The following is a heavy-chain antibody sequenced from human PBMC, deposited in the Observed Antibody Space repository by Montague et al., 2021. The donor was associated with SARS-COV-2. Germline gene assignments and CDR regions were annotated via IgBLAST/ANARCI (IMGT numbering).Heavy chain of an antibody. D-gene: IGHD3/OR15-3a*01. V-gene: IGHV4-4*02. Sequence: SETLSLTCVVSDVSLSSSTWWSWVRQSPGKGLEWVGETYLSGFTXXNPXDKSRVTISLDDSRSQFSLRLTSVTAADTAVYFCARGGLGNRGFDYWGQGALVTVSS. CDR2: TYLSGFT. J-gene: IGHJ4*02. CDR1: DVSLSSSTW. CDR3: ARGGLGNRGFDY.